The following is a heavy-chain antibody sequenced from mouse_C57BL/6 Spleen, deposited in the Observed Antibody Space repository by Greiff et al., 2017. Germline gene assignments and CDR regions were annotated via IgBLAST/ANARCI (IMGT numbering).Heavy chain of an antibody. CDR2: ISYDGSN. CDR1: GYSITSGYY. J-gene: IGHJ4*01. V-gene: IGHV3-6*01. Sequence: EVKLLESGPGLVKPSQSLSLTCSVTGYSITSGYYWNWIRQFPGNKLEWMGYISYDGSNNYNPSLKNRISITRDTSKNQFFLKLNSVTTEDTATYYCAEGGYDYAMDYWGQGTSVTVSS. D-gene: IGHD2-2*01. CDR3: AEGGYDYAMDY.